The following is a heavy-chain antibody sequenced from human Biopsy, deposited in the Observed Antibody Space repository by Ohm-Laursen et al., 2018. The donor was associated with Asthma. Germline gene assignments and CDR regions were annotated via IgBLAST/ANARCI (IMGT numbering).Heavy chain of an antibody. V-gene: IGHV4-61*01. CDR1: GGSVSTGSYY. J-gene: IGHJ6*02. CDR3: ARGPNYHGSGRAPIGMDV. D-gene: IGHD3-10*01. Sequence: SETLSLTWPVSGGSVSTGSYYWSWIRQPPGKGLEWLGYTYYTGSDNYNPSLKSRVTISVDTSKNQFSLRLNSVTAADTAVYYCARGPNYHGSGRAPIGMDVWGQGTTVTVSS. CDR2: TYYTGSD.